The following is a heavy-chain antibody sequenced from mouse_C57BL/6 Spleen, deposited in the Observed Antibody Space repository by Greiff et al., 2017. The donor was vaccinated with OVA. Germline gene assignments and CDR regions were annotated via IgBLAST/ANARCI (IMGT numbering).Heavy chain of an antibody. J-gene: IGHJ4*01. CDR2: IHPNSGST. D-gene: IGHD1-2*01. Sequence: VQLQQSGAELVKPGASVKLSCKASGYTFTSYWMHWVKQRPGQGLEWIGMIHPNSGSTNYNEKFKSKATLTVDKSSSTAYMQLSSLTSEDSAVYYCARERGGLRPLYAMDYWGQGTSVTVSS. CDR3: ARERGGLRPLYAMDY. CDR1: GYTFTSYW. V-gene: IGHV1-64*01.